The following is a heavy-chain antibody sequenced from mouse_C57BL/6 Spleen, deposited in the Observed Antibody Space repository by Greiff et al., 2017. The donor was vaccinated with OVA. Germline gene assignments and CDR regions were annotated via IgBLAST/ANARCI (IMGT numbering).Heavy chain of an antibody. Sequence: QVQLQQSGPGLVQPSQSLSITCTVSGFSLTSYGVHWVRQSPGKGLEWLGVLWSGGSTDYNADFISRLSISKDNSKSQVFFKMNSLQADDTAIYYCARKPPYYDYAMDDWGQGTAVTVSS. CDR2: LWSGGST. V-gene: IGHV2-2*01. D-gene: IGHD2-4*01. CDR1: GFSLTSYG. J-gene: IGHJ4*01. CDR3: ARKPPYYDYAMDD.